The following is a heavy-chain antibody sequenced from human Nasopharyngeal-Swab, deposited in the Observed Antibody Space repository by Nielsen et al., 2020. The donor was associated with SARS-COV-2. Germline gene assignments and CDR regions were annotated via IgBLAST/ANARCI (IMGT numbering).Heavy chain of an antibody. CDR3: ARGRGSSTSKNWFDP. V-gene: IGHV4-34*01. CDR1: GGSFSGYY. J-gene: IGHJ5*02. D-gene: IGHD2-2*01. CDR2: INHSGST. Sequence: GSLRLSCAVYGGSFSGYYWSWIRQPPGKGLEWIGEINHSGSTNYNPSLKSRVTISVDTSKNQFSLKLSSVTAADTAVYYCARGRGSSTSKNWFDPWGQGTLVTVSS.